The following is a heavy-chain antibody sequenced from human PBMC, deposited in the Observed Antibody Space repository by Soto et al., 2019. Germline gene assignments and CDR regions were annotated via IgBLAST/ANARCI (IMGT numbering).Heavy chain of an antibody. CDR3: ARTALGWFDP. V-gene: IGHV4-59*11. D-gene: IGHD2-21*02. CDR2: IFYSGRSGST. J-gene: IGHJ5*02. CDR1: GGSMSSHY. Sequence: EPLSLTCSVSGGSMSSHYWAWIRPPPGKGLEWIGYIFYSGRSGSTNYNPSLKSRVIISVDTSKNQFYLKMSSVTAADTDVYYCARTALGWFDPWGQGTLVTVSA.